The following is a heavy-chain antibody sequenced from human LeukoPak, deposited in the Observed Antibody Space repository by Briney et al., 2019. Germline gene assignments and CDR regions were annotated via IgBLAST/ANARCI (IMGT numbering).Heavy chain of an antibody. Sequence: ASVKVSCKPSGGTFSSYAISWVRQAPGQGLEWMGRIIPIFRTANYAQKFQGRVTITTDESTSTAYMELSSLRSEDTAVYYCARDVGEYCSSTSCYSYDYWGQGTLVTVSS. J-gene: IGHJ4*02. D-gene: IGHD2-2*01. CDR1: GGTFSSYA. CDR2: IIPIFRTA. V-gene: IGHV1-69*05. CDR3: ARDVGEYCSSTSCYSYDY.